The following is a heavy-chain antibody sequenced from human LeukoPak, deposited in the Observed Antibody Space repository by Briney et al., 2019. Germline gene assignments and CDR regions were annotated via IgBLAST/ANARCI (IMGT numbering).Heavy chain of an antibody. CDR1: DDSFSSHY. CDR2: ISYIGST. J-gene: IGHJ3*02. Sequence: SETLSLTCAVSDDSFSSHYWTWIRQPPRKGLEWIGYISYIGSTNYNPSLKSRVTISIDTSKNQFSLKLTSVTAADTAVYYCARDLVTVTKGFDIWGQGTMVSVSS. V-gene: IGHV4-59*11. D-gene: IGHD4-17*01. CDR3: ARDLVTVTKGFDI.